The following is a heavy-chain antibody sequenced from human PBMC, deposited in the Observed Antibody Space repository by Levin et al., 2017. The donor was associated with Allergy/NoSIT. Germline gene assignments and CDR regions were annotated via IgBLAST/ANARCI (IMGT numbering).Heavy chain of an antibody. D-gene: IGHD3-16*02. J-gene: IGHJ5*02. V-gene: IGHV1-2*02. CDR1: GYTFTDYY. CDR3: ARGRMITFRGVITGGLDP. CDR2: INPDSGAT. Sequence: GESLKISCKASGYTFTDYYVHWVRQAPGQGLEWMGWINPDSGATDFARKFQGRVTLARDTSITTVYMDLSGLISDDTATYYCARGRMITFRGVITGGLDPWGQGTLVIVSS.